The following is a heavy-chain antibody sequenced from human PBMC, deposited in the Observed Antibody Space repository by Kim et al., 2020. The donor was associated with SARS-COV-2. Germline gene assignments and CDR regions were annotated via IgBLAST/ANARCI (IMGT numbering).Heavy chain of an antibody. J-gene: IGHJ4*02. V-gene: IGHV3-30*02. D-gene: IGHD1-26*01. Sequence: ADHVKGRFTISRANSKNTLYLQMNSLRTEDTAIYYCAKGASYSGSYYGAAWGQGTLVTVSS. CDR3: AKGASYSGSYYGAA.